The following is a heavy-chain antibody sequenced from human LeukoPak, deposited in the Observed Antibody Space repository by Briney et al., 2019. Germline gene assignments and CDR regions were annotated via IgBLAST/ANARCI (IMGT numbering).Heavy chain of an antibody. CDR3: ARGPDYDILADYFDY. V-gene: IGHV3-30*19. Sequence: GGSLRLSCAASGFTFSSYGMHWVRQAPGKGLEWVAVISYDGSNKFYADSVRGRFTISRDNSKNTLFLQMNSLRPEDTAVYYCARGPDYDILADYFDYWGQGTLVTVSS. CDR1: GFTFSSYG. CDR2: ISYDGSNK. D-gene: IGHD3-9*01. J-gene: IGHJ4*02.